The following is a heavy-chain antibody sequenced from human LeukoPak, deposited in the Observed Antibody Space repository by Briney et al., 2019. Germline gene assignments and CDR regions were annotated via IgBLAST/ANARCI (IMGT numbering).Heavy chain of an antibody. D-gene: IGHD5-18*01. CDR3: ARLAGYSYSSDY. CDR2: IYHSGST. CDR1: GYSTSSGYY. Sequence: SETLSLTCAVSGYSTSSGYYWGWIRQPPGKGLEWIGSIYHSGSTYYNPSLKSRVTISVDTSKNQFSLKLSSVTAADTAVYYCARLAGYSYSSDYWGQGTLVTVSS. V-gene: IGHV4-38-2*01. J-gene: IGHJ4*02.